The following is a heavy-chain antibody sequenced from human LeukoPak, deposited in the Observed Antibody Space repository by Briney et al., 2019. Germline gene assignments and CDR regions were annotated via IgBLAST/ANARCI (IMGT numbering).Heavy chain of an antibody. V-gene: IGHV3-21*01. J-gene: IGHJ3*02. CDR1: GFTFSSYA. CDR3: ARDESGDNDAFDI. CDR2: ISGSSNYI. D-gene: IGHD2-21*01. Sequence: GGSLRLSCAASGFTFSSYAMSWVCQAPGKGLKWVSSISGSSNYIYYADSVKGRFTISRGNTKNSLYLQMNSLRVEDTAVYYCARDESGDNDAFDIWGQGTMVTVSS.